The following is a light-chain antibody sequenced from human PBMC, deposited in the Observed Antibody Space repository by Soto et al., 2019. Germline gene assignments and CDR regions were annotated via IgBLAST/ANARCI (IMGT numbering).Light chain of an antibody. CDR3: QQSYTAPFT. CDR2: SAS. CDR1: RSIGTS. Sequence: DFQMTQSPSSLSASVGERVSIPCRASRSIGTSLNWYQQKPGKAPKPLIYSASTLQGGGPSRFSGSGSGTDFTLTISSLQPEDFATYYCQQSYTAPFTFGPGTKVDVK. J-gene: IGKJ3*01. V-gene: IGKV1-39*01.